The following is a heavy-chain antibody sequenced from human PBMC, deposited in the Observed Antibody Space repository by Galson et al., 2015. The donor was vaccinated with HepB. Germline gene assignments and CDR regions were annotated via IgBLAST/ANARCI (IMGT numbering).Heavy chain of an antibody. Sequence: SLRLSCAASGFTFSSYFSSYGMHWVRQAPGKGLEWVAVISYDGNYEFYADSVQGRFTISRDNSKNTLYLQMNSLRVEDTALYYCVKTPTYFYDSLIYSDPFDNWGQGTLVTVSS. D-gene: IGHD3-22*01. J-gene: IGHJ4*02. CDR2: ISYDGNYE. CDR3: VKTPTYFYDSLIYSDPFDN. CDR1: GFTFSSYFSSYG. V-gene: IGHV3-30*18.